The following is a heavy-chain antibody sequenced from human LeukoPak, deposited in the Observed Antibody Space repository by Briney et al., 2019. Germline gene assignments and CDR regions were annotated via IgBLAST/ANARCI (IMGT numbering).Heavy chain of an antibody. Sequence: PGGSLRLSCAASGFTFSSYGMSWVRQAPGKGLEWVSAISGSGGSTYYADSVKGRFTISRDNSKNTLYLQMNSLRAEDTAVYYCAKGHYYDSSGGDYFDYWGQGTLVTVSS. V-gene: IGHV3-23*01. CDR1: GFTFSSYG. CDR2: ISGSGGST. J-gene: IGHJ4*02. CDR3: AKGHYYDSSGGDYFDY. D-gene: IGHD3-22*01.